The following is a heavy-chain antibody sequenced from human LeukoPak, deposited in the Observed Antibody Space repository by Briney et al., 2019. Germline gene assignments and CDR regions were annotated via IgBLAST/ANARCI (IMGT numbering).Heavy chain of an antibody. J-gene: IGHJ4*02. Sequence: SETLSLTCTVSGGSISSHYWNWIRQPPGKGLEYTGYIDYSGITEYNPSLKSRVTISADTSKNQLSLKVRFVTAADTAVYYCARSSYYDDAFDYWGPGTLVTVSS. D-gene: IGHD3-22*01. CDR3: ARSSYYDDAFDY. CDR1: GGSISSHY. CDR2: IDYSGIT. V-gene: IGHV4-59*11.